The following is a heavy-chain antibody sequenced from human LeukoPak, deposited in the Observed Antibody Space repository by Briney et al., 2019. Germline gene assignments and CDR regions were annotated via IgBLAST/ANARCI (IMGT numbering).Heavy chain of an antibody. V-gene: IGHV4-34*01. D-gene: IGHD3-16*01. CDR2: INHSGST. J-gene: IGHJ4*02. CDR1: GGSFSGYY. CDR3: ARESGDMGEERLANY. Sequence: PSETLSLTCAVYGGSFSGYYWSWIRQPPGKGLEWIGEINHSGSTNYNPSLKSRVTISVDTSKNQFSLKLSSVTAADTAVYYCARESGDMGEERLANYWGQGTLVTVSS.